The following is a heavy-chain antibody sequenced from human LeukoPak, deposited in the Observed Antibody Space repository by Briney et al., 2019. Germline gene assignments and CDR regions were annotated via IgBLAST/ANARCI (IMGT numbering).Heavy chain of an antibody. CDR1: GGSISTYY. J-gene: IGHJ6*03. Sequence: SETLYLTCTVSGGSISTYYWSWIRQPPGKGLEWIGYIYYSGSTNYNPSLKSRVTISVDTSKNQFSLRLSSVTAADTAVYSCARGSVGASTDYYYYYMDVWGKGTTVTVSS. V-gene: IGHV4-59*01. CDR2: IYYSGST. CDR3: ARGSVGASTDYYYYYMDV. D-gene: IGHD1-26*01.